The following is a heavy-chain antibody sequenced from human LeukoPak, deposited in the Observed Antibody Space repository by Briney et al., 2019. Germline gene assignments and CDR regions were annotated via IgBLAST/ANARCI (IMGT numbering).Heavy chain of an antibody. CDR2: IYYSGST. Sequence: SETLSLTCTVSGASIDSYYWSWIRQPPGKGLEWIGYIYYSGSTNYNPSLKSRVTISVDTSKNQFSLKLSSVTAADTAVYYCARDFRDGYISDYFDYWGQGTLVTVSS. CDR1: GASIDSYY. D-gene: IGHD5-24*01. V-gene: IGHV4-59*01. J-gene: IGHJ4*02. CDR3: ARDFRDGYISDYFDY.